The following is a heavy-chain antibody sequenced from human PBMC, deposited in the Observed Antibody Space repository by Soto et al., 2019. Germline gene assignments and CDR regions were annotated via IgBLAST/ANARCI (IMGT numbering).Heavy chain of an antibody. CDR3: ARRPKGLLDYFDP. D-gene: IGHD2-15*01. V-gene: IGHV5-51*01. Sequence: AGESLKISCKGSGYSFSNQWIGWVRQMPGKGLEWMGIIYPGDSDTRYSPSFQGQVTISADKSINTAYLQWSSLKASDTAIYYCARRPKGLLDYFDPWGQGTLVTVSS. CDR2: IYPGDSDT. CDR1: GYSFSNQW. J-gene: IGHJ5*02.